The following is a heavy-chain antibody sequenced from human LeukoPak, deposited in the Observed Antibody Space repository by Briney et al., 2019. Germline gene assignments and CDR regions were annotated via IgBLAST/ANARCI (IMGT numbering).Heavy chain of an antibody. D-gene: IGHD6-13*01. CDR2: ISSSGNTI. J-gene: IGHJ4*02. V-gene: IGHV3-48*03. CDR1: GFTFSYYD. CDR3: ARYTSSWNYYFDY. Sequence: GGSLRLSCAASGFTFSYYDMNWVRQAPGKGLEWISYISSSGNTIYYTDSVKGRFTISRDNDQNSLYLQMNGLRAEDTAVYYCARYTSSWNYYFDYWGRGTLVTVSS.